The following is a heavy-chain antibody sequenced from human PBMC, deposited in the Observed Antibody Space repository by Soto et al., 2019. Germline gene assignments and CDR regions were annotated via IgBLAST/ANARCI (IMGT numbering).Heavy chain of an antibody. CDR2: INSDGSST. CDR3: ARETYYYGSGTPFDY. D-gene: IGHD3-10*01. V-gene: IGHV3-74*01. Sequence: EVQLVESGGGLVQPGGSLRLSCAASGFTFSSYWMHWVRQAPGKGLVWVSRINSDGSSTSHADSVKGRFTISRDNAKNTLYLQMNSLRAEDTAVYYCARETYYYGSGTPFDYWGQGTLVTVSS. J-gene: IGHJ4*02. CDR1: GFTFSSYW.